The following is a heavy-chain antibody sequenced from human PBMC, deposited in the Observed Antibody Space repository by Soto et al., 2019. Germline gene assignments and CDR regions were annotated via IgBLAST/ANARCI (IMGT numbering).Heavy chain of an antibody. D-gene: IGHD1-26*01. V-gene: IGHV4-39*01. J-gene: IGHJ4*02. CDR3: ARPSGSYLYYFDY. CDR2: IYYSGST. CDR1: GGSISSSSYY. Sequence: QLQLQESGPGLVKPSETLSLTCTVSGGSISSSSYYWGWIRQPPGKGLEWIGSIYYSGSTYYNPSLKSRVTISVATSKNQFSLKLSSVTAAETAVYYCARPSGSYLYYFDYWGQGTLVTVSS.